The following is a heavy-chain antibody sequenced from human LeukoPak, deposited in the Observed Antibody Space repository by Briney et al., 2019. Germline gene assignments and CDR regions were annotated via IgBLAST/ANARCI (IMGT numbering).Heavy chain of an antibody. Sequence: PGGSLRLSCAASGITFSSYGMHWVRQAPGKGLEWVAVISYDGSNKYYADSVKGRFTISRDNSKNTLFLQMNSLRAEDTAVYYCAKHHIVVVPAASGNWFDPWGQGTLVTVSS. V-gene: IGHV3-30*18. D-gene: IGHD2-2*01. CDR3: AKHHIVVVPAASGNWFDP. CDR1: GITFSSYG. CDR2: ISYDGSNK. J-gene: IGHJ5*02.